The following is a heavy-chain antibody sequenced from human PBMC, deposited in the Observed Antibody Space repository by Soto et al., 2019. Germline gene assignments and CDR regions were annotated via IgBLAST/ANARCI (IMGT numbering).Heavy chain of an antibody. D-gene: IGHD3-10*01. CDR1: GYTFTRYY. CDR3: ARDEYYCSGSYYIGFYGMDV. V-gene: IGHV1-46*01. Sequence: QVQLVQSGAEVKKPGASVKVSCKASGYTFTRYYMHWVRQAPGQGLEWMGIINPSGDSTSYAQKFQGRVTMTSDTSTSTVYMQLSSRRSEDTAVYYCARDEYYCSGSYYIGFYGMDVWGQGTTVTVSS. J-gene: IGHJ6*02. CDR2: INPSGDST.